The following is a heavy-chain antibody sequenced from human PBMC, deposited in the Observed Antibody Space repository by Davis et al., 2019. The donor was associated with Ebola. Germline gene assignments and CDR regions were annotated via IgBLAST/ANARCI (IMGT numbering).Heavy chain of an antibody. V-gene: IGHV3-21*01. J-gene: IGHJ4*02. D-gene: IGHD3-22*01. CDR1: GFTFSSYS. CDR3: AGDRNYDSSGYYRFDY. CDR2: ISSSSSYI. Sequence: GESLKISCAASGFTFSSYSMNWVRQAPGKGLEWVSSISSSSSYIYYADSVKGRFTIFRDNAKNSLYLQMNSLRAEDTALYYCAGDRNYDSSGYYRFDYWGQGTLVTVSS.